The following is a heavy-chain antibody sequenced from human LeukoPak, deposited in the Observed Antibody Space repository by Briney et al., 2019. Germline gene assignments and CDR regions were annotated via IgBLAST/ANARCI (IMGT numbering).Heavy chain of an antibody. Sequence: PGGSLRLSCTASGFIFSSSPMSWVRQAPGKGLERVSAISTSGDTTYYSDSVKGRFTISRDNSRNTVTLQMFSLRVDDMAVYFCAKDLHYYVAMDVWGQGTAVTVSS. CDR3: AKDLHYYVAMDV. CDR2: ISTSGDTT. D-gene: IGHD3-10*02. V-gene: IGHV3-23*01. CDR1: GFIFSSSP. J-gene: IGHJ6*02.